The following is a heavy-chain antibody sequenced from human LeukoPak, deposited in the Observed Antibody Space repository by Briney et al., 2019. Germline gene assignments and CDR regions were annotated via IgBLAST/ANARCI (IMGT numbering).Heavy chain of an antibody. CDR1: GGSISSYY. V-gene: IGHV4-59*01. Sequence: SETLSLTCTVSGGSISSYYWSWIRQPPGKGLEWIGYIYYSGSTNYNPSLKSRVTIPVDTSKNQFSLKLSSVTAADTAVYYCARGPYCSSTSCYQGWFDPWGQGTLVTVSS. D-gene: IGHD2-2*01. J-gene: IGHJ5*02. CDR3: ARGPYCSSTSCYQGWFDP. CDR2: IYYSGST.